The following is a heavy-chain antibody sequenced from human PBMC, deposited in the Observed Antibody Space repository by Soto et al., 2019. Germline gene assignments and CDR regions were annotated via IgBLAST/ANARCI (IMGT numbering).Heavy chain of an antibody. CDR2: IYYSGST. V-gene: IGHV4-39*01. J-gene: IGHJ6*02. CDR1: GCSISSSSYY. CDR3: ARHLNYDFWRGRYYYGMDV. Sequence: SETLSLTCTVSGCSISSSSYYWGWIRQPPGKGLEWIGSIYYSGSTYYNPSLKSRVTISVDTSKNQFSLKLSSVTAADTAVYYCARHLNYDFWRGRYYYGMDVWGQGTTVTVSS. D-gene: IGHD3-3*01.